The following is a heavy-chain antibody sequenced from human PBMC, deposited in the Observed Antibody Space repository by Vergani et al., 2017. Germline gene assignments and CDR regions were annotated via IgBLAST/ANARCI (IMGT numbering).Heavy chain of an antibody. D-gene: IGHD3-10*01. CDR3: ARDRVRDYYYYMDV. J-gene: IGHJ6*03. Sequence: EVQLVESGGGLVQPGGSLRLSCAASGFTFSSYSINWVRQAPGKGLEWVSYISTSSSTIFYADSVKGRFTISRDNAKNSLYLQINSLRAEDTAVYYCARDRVRDYYYYMDVWGKGTTVTVSS. CDR1: GFTFSSYS. V-gene: IGHV3-48*01. CDR2: ISTSSSTI.